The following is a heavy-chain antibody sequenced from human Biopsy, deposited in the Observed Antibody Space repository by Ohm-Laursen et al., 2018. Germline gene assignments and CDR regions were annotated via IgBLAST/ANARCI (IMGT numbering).Heavy chain of an antibody. CDR3: ARSTYYYESSGTRRGLDI. CDR2: ISASSSYI. D-gene: IGHD3-22*01. V-gene: IGHV3-21*04. Sequence: SLRLSCSASGVTLSGYAMNWVRQAPGKGLEWVSSISASSSYIHYADSVKGRFTISRDNSKNTLYLQMNNLSAEDTAVYYCARSTYYYESSGTRRGLDIWGQGTMVTVSS. J-gene: IGHJ3*02. CDR1: GVTLSGYA.